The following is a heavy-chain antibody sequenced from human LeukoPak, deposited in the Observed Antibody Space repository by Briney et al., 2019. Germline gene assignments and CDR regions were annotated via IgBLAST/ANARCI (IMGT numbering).Heavy chain of an antibody. CDR3: AREEYYDSSGYQNWYFDL. CDR1: GFTFSSYS. D-gene: IGHD3-22*01. J-gene: IGHJ2*01. V-gene: IGHV3-48*01. Sequence: PGGSLRLSCAASGFTFSSYSMNWVRQAPGKGLEWVSYISSSSSTIYYADSVKGRFTISRDNAKNSLYLQMNSLRAEDTAVYYCAREEYYDSSGYQNWYFDLWGRGTLVTVSS. CDR2: ISSSSSTI.